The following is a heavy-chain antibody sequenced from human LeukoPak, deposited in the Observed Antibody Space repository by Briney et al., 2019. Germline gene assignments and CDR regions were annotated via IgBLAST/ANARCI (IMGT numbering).Heavy chain of an antibody. CDR3: AGGLTGYYYYGMDV. D-gene: IGHD1-20*01. CDR1: GFTFNNYA. J-gene: IGHJ6*02. V-gene: IGHV3-23*01. CDR2: ISASGSST. Sequence: PGGSLRLSCAASGFTFNNYAMSWVRQAPGKGLEWVSSISASGSSTYYPDSVKGRFTISRDNSKNTLYLQMNSLRAEDTAVYYCAGGLTGYYYYGMDVWGQGTTVTVSS.